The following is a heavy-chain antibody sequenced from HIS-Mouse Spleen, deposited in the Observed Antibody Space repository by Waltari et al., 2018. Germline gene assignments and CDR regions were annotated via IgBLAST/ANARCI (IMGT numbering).Heavy chain of an antibody. J-gene: IGHJ6*02. CDR3: ARDRNYYDSSGYYYYYYYYGMDV. V-gene: IGHV4-38-2*02. CDR1: GYSISSGYY. CDR2: IYHSGGT. Sequence: QVQLQESGPGLVKPSETLSLTCTVSGYSISSGYYWGWIRQPPGKGLEWIGSIYHSGGTYYHPSLKSRVTISVDTSKNQFSLKLSSVTAADTAVYYCARDRNYYDSSGYYYYYYYYGMDVWGQGTTVTVSS. D-gene: IGHD3-22*01.